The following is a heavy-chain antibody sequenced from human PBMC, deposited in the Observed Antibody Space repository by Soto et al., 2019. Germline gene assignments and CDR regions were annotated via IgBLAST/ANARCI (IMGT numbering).Heavy chain of an antibody. CDR2: ISGSGGST. V-gene: IGHV3-23*01. CDR1: GFTFSSYA. Sequence: EVQLLESGGGLVQPGGSLRLSCAASGFTFSSYAMSWVSQAPGKGLEWVSAISGSGGSTYYADSVKGRFTISRDNSKNTLDLQMNSLRAEDTAVYYCAKEGVGATVPFDYWGQGTLVTVSS. CDR3: AKEGVGATVPFDY. J-gene: IGHJ4*02. D-gene: IGHD1-26*01.